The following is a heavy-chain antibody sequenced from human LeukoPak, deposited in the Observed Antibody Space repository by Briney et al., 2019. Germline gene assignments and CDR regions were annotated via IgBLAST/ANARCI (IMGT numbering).Heavy chain of an antibody. CDR2: ISFDGSVK. Sequence: PGRSLRLSCAASGFIFSTYGMHWVRQAPGKGLEWVAVISFDGSVKYYIDSVEGRFTISRDNSKNTVYLQMNGLRAEDTAVYYCARESHETREDYWGQGTLVTVSS. D-gene: IGHD1-1*01. J-gene: IGHJ4*02. CDR3: ARESHETREDY. CDR1: GFIFSTYG. V-gene: IGHV3-30*03.